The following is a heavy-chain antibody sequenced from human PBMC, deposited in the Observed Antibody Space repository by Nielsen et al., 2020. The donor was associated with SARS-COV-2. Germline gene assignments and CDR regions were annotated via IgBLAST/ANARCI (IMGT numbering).Heavy chain of an antibody. CDR2: ISYDGSNK. Sequence: GESLKISCAASGFTFSSYGMHWVRQAPGKGLEWVAVISYDGSNKYYADSVKGRFTISRDNSKNTLYLQMNSLRAEDTAVYYCAEALTSPGFDYWGQGTLVTVSS. V-gene: IGHV3-30*18. CDR1: GFTFSSYG. J-gene: IGHJ4*02. D-gene: IGHD3-9*01. CDR3: AEALTSPGFDY.